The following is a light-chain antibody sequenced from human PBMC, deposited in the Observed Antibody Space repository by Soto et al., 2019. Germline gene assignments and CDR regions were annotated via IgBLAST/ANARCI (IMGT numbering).Light chain of an antibody. CDR3: QQYNNWPLT. CDR2: GAS. CDR1: QSVRSN. V-gene: IGKV3-15*01. J-gene: IGKJ4*01. Sequence: EILMTQSPATLSVSPGERATLSCRASQSVRSNLAWYQQTPGQPPRLLIYGASTRDTGIPARFSGSGSGTECTLTISRLQSEDFVVYYSQQYNNWPLTFGGGTKVDIK.